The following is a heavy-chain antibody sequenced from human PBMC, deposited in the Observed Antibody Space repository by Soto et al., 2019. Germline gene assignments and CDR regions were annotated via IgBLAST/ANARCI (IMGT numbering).Heavy chain of an antibody. CDR2: IYYSGST. Sequence: SETLSLTCTVSGGSISSGGYYWSWIRQHPGKGLEWIGYIYYSGSTYYNPSLKSRVTISVDTSKNQFSLKLSSVTAADTAVYYCARDAKQYCSGGSCYGYWGQGTLVTRLL. D-gene: IGHD2-15*01. CDR3: ARDAKQYCSGGSCYGY. CDR1: GGSISSGGYY. J-gene: IGHJ4*02. V-gene: IGHV4-31*03.